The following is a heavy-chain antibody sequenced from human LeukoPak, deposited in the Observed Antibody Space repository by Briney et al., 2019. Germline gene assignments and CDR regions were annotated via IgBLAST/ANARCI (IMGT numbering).Heavy chain of an antibody. D-gene: IGHD2-15*01. CDR2: INPNSGFT. Sequence: ASVKVSCKASGYPFTGYYLHWVRQAPGQGLEWMGWINPNSGFTNYAQKFQGRVTMTRDTSISTAYMELSRLRSDDTAVYYCARALCSGGSCYVFDSWGQGTLVTVSS. CDR1: GYPFTGYY. J-gene: IGHJ4*02. V-gene: IGHV1-2*02. CDR3: ARALCSGGSCYVFDS.